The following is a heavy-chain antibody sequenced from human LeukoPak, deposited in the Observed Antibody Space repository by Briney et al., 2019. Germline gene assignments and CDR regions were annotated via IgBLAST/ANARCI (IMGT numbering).Heavy chain of an antibody. CDR3: ARTARFGELVYYYYMDV. CDR2: IYYSGST. CDR1: GGSISSYY. D-gene: IGHD3-10*01. Sequence: SETLSLTCTVSGGSISSYYWSWIRQPPGKGLEWIGYIYYSGSTNYNPSLKSRVTISVDTSKNQFSLKLSSVTAADTAVYYCARTARFGELVYYYYMDVWGKGTTVTVSS. J-gene: IGHJ6*03. V-gene: IGHV4-59*13.